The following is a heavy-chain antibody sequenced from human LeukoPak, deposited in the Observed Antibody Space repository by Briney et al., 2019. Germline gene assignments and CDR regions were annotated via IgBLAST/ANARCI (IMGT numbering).Heavy chain of an antibody. D-gene: IGHD4-17*01. J-gene: IGHJ4*02. Sequence: GGSLRLSCAASGFTFSSYEMNWVRQAPGKGLEWVSYISSSGTTIYYADSVKGRFTISRDNAKNSLYLQMNSLRGEDTAVYYCATIGGDYVSFDNWGQGTLVTVTS. CDR1: GFTFSSYE. CDR2: ISSSGTTI. CDR3: ATIGGDYVSFDN. V-gene: IGHV3-48*03.